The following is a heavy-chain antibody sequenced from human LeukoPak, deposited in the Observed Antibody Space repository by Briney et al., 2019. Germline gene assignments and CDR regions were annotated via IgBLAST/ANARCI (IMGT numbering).Heavy chain of an antibody. Sequence: SETLSLTCAVYGGSFSGYSWSWIRQPPGKGLEWIGEINHSGSTNYHPSLKSRFTISVDTSKNQFSLKLSSVTAADTAVYYCGGLTMVRGVKPNWGQGTLVTVSS. D-gene: IGHD3-10*01. V-gene: IGHV4-34*01. CDR2: INHSGST. J-gene: IGHJ4*02. CDR3: GGLTMVRGVKPN. CDR1: GGSFSGYS.